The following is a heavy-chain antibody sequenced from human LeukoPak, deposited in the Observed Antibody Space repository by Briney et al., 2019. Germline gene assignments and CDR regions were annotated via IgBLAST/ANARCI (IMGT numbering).Heavy chain of an antibody. Sequence: GGSLRLSCAASGFTFSDYYMSWIRQAPGKGLEWVSYVSSGSSTIYYADSVKGRFTVSRDNGKRSLYLHMNSLRAEDTAVYYCARSYGSGSYWGQGTLVTVSS. CDR1: GFTFSDYY. CDR2: VSSGSSTI. J-gene: IGHJ4*02. D-gene: IGHD3-10*01. V-gene: IGHV3-11*04. CDR3: ARSYGSGSY.